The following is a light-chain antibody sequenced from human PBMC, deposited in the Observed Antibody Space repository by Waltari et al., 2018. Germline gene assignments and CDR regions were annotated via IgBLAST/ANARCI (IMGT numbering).Light chain of an antibody. CDR2: EVS. V-gene: IGLV2-14*01. CDR1: SSDVGSYNS. Sequence: QSALTQPASVSGSPGQSITIPCSGPSSDVGSYNSSSWYQQHPGKAPKIMIYEVSNRPSGVSNRFSGSKSGNTASLTISGLQAEDEADYYCSSYTTTSTLHVFGGGTKLTVL. CDR3: SSYTTTSTLHV. J-gene: IGLJ3*02.